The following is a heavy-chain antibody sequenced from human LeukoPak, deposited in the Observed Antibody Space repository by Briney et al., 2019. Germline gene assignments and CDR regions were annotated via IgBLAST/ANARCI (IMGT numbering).Heavy chain of an antibody. CDR2: IYYSGST. D-gene: IGHD1-26*01. CDR3: ASTSLFGVPEVGATTTFDY. V-gene: IGHV4-59*08. Sequence: SETLSLTCTVSGGSISSYYWSWIRQPPGKGLEWIGCIYYSGSTNYNPSLKSRVTISVDTSKNQFSLKLSSVTAADTAVYYCASTSLFGVPEVGATTTFDYWGQGTLVTVSS. J-gene: IGHJ4*02. CDR1: GGSISSYY.